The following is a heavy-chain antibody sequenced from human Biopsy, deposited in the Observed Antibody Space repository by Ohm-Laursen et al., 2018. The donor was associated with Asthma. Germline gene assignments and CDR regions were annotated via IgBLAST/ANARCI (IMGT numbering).Heavy chain of an antibody. CDR2: ISVSNGNT. CDR1: GYTFNSAG. V-gene: IGHV1-18*01. Sequence: SVPLSSKPSGYTFNSAGITCVRQAPGQGLAWLGWISVSNGNTKVAQKLQDRVTMSTDASTSTAYMELRSLRSDDTAVYFCARAVDYSHYYGIDVWGQGTTVTVS. J-gene: IGHJ6*02. D-gene: IGHD3-10*01. CDR3: ARAVDYSHYYGIDV.